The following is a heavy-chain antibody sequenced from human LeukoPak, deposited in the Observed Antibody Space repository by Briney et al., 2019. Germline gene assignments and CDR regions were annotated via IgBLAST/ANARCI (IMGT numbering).Heavy chain of an antibody. Sequence: GGSLRLSCAASGFTFSSYGMHWVRQAPGKGLEWVAVISYDGSNKYYADSVKGRFTISRDNSKNTLYLQMNSLRAEDTAVYYCAKSAGSCVDYWGQGTLVTVSS. CDR3: AKSAGSCVDY. V-gene: IGHV3-30*18. CDR2: ISYDGSNK. D-gene: IGHD2-15*01. J-gene: IGHJ4*02. CDR1: GFTFSSYG.